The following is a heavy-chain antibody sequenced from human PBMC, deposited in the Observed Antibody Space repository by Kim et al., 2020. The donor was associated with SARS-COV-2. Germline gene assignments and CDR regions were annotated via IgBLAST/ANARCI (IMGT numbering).Heavy chain of an antibody. Sequence: AQKFQGRVTITADESTSTAYMELSSLRSEDTAVYYCARAPEVIAAAGEDYWGQGTLVTVSS. V-gene: IGHV1-69*01. D-gene: IGHD6-13*01. J-gene: IGHJ4*02. CDR3: ARAPEVIAAAGEDY.